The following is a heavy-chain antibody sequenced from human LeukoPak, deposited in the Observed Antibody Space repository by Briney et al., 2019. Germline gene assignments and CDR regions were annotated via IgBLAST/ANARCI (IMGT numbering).Heavy chain of an antibody. CDR1: GFIFSTYW. CDR3: AREGPQDDSRFDP. Sequence: GSLRLSCAASGFIFSTYWMSWVRQAPGEGLEWIGEINHSGSTNYNPSLKSRVTISVDTSKNQFSLKLSSVTAADTAVYYCAREGPQDDSRFDPWGQGTLVTISS. V-gene: IGHV4-4*02. D-gene: IGHD3-22*01. J-gene: IGHJ5*02. CDR2: INHSGST.